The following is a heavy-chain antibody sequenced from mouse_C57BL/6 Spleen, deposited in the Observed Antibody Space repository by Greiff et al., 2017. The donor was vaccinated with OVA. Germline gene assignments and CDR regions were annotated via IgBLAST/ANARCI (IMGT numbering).Heavy chain of an antibody. J-gene: IGHJ3*01. CDR3: ARYWDWFAY. CDR2: INPNNGGT. Sequence: VQLQQSGPELVKPGASVKISCKASGYTFTDYYMNWVKQSHGKSLEWIGDINPNNGGTSYNQKFKGKATLTVDKSSSTAYMELRSLTSEDSAVYYCARYWDWFAYWGQGTLVTVSA. CDR1: GYTFTDYY. D-gene: IGHD4-1*01. V-gene: IGHV1-26*01.